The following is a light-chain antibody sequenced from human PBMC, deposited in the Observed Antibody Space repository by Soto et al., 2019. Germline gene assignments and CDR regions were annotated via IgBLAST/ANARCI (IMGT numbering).Light chain of an antibody. J-gene: IGKJ5*01. Sequence: EIVLTQSPAPLSLSPGERATLSCRASQSVSSYLAWYQQKPGQAPRLLIYDASNRATGIPARFSGSGSGTDFTLTISSLEPEDFAVYYGQQRSNWPPTITFGQGTRLEIK. CDR1: QSVSSY. CDR2: DAS. CDR3: QQRSNWPPTIT. V-gene: IGKV3-11*01.